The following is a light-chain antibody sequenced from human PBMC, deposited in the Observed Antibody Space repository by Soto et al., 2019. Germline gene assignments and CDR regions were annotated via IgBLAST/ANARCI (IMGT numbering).Light chain of an antibody. CDR1: SSDIGAYNY. CDR2: EVN. J-gene: IGLJ2*01. V-gene: IGLV2-8*01. Sequence: QSVLTQPPSASGSPGQSVTTSCTGTSSDIGAYNYVSWYQQHPGKAPKLMIYEVNKRPSGVPDRFSGSKSGNTASLTVSGLQAEDEADYYCSSYAGSKNLLFGGGTKVTVL. CDR3: SSYAGSKNLL.